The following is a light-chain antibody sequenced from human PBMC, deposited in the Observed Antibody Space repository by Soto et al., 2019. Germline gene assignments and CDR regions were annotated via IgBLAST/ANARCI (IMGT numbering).Light chain of an antibody. CDR3: QQYNNWPPIT. J-gene: IGKJ5*01. CDR1: QSVSIK. Sequence: EVVMRQSPATLSVSPGERATLSCRASQSVSIKLAWYQQKPGQAPRLLIYDTPTRATGIPARFSGSGSGTEFTLTISSLQSEDFAVYYCQQYNNWPPITFGQGTRLENK. V-gene: IGKV3-15*01. CDR2: DTP.